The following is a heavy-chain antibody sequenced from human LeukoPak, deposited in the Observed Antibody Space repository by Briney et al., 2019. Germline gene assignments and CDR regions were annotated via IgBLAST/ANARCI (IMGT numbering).Heavy chain of an antibody. Sequence: GGSLRLSCAASRLTFNTYSMTWVRQAPGKGLEWVSSISPRSDYIYYADSVRGRFTISRDNAENSLYLQMNSLRAEDTAVYYCVRGGSSSSGPPDYWGQGTLVTVSA. D-gene: IGHD6-6*01. CDR3: VRGGSSSSGPPDY. J-gene: IGHJ4*02. CDR2: ISPRSDYI. V-gene: IGHV3-21*01. CDR1: RLTFNTYS.